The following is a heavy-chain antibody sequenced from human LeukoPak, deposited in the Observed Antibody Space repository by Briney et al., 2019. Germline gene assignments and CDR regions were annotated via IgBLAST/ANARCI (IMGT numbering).Heavy chain of an antibody. Sequence: GGSQRLSCAASGFTVSSNFMTWVRQAPGKGLEWVSVIQSGGSTYYADSVKGRFTNSRDSSKNTVFLQMNSLTAEDTAVYYCARGNATSSQPFDYCGQGNLVTVSS. J-gene: IGHJ4*02. V-gene: IGHV3-66*01. D-gene: IGHD1-1*01. CDR1: GFTVSSNF. CDR2: IQSGGST. CDR3: ARGNATSSQPFDY.